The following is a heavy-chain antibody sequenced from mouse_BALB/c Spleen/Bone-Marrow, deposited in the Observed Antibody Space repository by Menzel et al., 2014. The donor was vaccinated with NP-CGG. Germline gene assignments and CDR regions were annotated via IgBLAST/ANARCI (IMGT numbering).Heavy chain of an antibody. D-gene: IGHD2-3*01. CDR2: INSNGGST. J-gene: IGHJ4*01. CDR3: ARDGYYVFYAMDY. Sequence: EVKLVESGGGLVQPGGSLKLSCAASGFTFSSYGMSWVRQTPDKRLELVATINSNGGSTYYPDSVKGRFTISRDNAKNTLYLQMSSLKSEDTAMYYCARDGYYVFYAMDYWGQGTLVTVSS. V-gene: IGHV5-6-3*01. CDR1: GFTFSSYG.